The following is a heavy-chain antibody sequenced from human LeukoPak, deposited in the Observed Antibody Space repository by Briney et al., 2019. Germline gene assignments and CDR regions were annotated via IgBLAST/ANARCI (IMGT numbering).Heavy chain of an antibody. CDR1: GFRFSTYA. J-gene: IGHJ3*01. D-gene: IGHD2-21*02. Sequence: GGSLRLSCVASGFRFSTYAMSWVRQSPGKGLEWVSGISGSGDDSSSGGTTHYEDSVRGRFTISRDNSKNTLHLEMNSLRVEDTALYYCAKDYTICAGDCSSPGDAFGLWGQGTMVTVSS. V-gene: IGHV3-23*01. CDR2: ISGSGDDSSSGGTT. CDR3: AKDYTICAGDCSSPGDAFGL.